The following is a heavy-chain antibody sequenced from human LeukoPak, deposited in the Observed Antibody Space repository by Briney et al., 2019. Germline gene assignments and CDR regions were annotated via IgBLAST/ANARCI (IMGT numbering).Heavy chain of an antibody. CDR1: GFTVSSNY. D-gene: IGHD6-19*01. CDR2: IYSGGST. J-gene: IGHJ4*02. V-gene: IGHV3-66*02. CDR3: ARGPSYSRGWYPIDY. Sequence: GGSLRLSCAASGFTVSSNYMSWVRQAPGKGLEWVSVIYSGGSTYYADSVKGRFTISRDNSKNTLYLQMNSLRADDTAVYYCARGPSYSRGWYPIDYWGQGTLVTVSS.